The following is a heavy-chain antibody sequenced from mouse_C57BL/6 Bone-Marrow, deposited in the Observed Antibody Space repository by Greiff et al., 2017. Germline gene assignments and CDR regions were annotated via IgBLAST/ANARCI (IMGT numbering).Heavy chain of an antibody. V-gene: IGHV1-64*01. Sequence: QVQLQQPGAELVKPGASVKLSCKASGYTFTSYWMHWVKQRPGQGLEWIGMIHPNSGSTNYNEKFKSKATLTVDKSSSTAYMQLSSLTSEDAAVYYCARRGICNGSSPYYFYYWGQGTTLTSSS. CDR2: IHPNSGST. CDR3: ARRGICNGSSPYYFYY. J-gene: IGHJ2*01. CDR1: GYTFTSYW. D-gene: IGHD1-1*01.